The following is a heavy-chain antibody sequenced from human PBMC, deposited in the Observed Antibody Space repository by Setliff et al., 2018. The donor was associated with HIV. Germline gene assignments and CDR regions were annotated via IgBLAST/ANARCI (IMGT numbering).Heavy chain of an antibody. Sequence: GGSLRLSCAAYGFFFSNAWMSWVRQAPGKGLEWVGRIKSKTDGGTTDYAAPVKGRFTISRDDSKNTLYLQMNSLKTEDTAVYYCTTAYSGSYYAFDIWGQGTMVTVSS. CDR3: TTAYSGSYYAFDI. CDR1: GFFFSNAW. V-gene: IGHV3-15*01. CDR2: IKSKTDGGTT. J-gene: IGHJ3*02. D-gene: IGHD1-26*01.